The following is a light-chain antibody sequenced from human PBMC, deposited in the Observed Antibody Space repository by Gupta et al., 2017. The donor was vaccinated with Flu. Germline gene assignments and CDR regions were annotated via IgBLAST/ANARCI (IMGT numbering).Light chain of an antibody. CDR3: MQGKLPYT. CDR2: KGS. Sequence: DVVMTQSPLSLPVTLGQPASISCRCSQSLVYIDGSTYLNWFHQRPGQSPRRIIYKGSNRDSGVTDRFSGSGEGNDFTRKSSPGEDEDGGVYYGMQGKLPYTFGQGTKLEIK. CDR1: QSLVYIDGSTY. V-gene: IGKV2-30*01. J-gene: IGKJ2*01.